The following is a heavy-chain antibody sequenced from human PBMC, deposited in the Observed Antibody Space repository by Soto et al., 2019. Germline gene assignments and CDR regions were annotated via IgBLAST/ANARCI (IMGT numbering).Heavy chain of an antibody. CDR1: GGTFSSYA. Sequence: SVKASCKASGGTFSSYAISWVRQAPGQGLEWMGGIIPIFGTANYAQKFQGRVTITADESTSTAYMELSSLRSEDTAVYYCARANVDTAMACDYWGQGTLVTVSS. D-gene: IGHD5-18*01. J-gene: IGHJ4*02. CDR3: ARANVDTAMACDY. V-gene: IGHV1-69*13. CDR2: IIPIFGTA.